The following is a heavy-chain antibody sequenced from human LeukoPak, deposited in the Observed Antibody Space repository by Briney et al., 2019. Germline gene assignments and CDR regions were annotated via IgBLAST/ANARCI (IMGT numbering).Heavy chain of an antibody. Sequence: EPGGSLRLSCAASGFTFTNYAMSWVRQAPGKGLEWVSDISGSGDFTYYADSVKGRFTISRDKSKNTLYLQMNSLRAEDTAVYYCAKEGARDGYNYPDYWGQGTLVTVP. J-gene: IGHJ4*02. D-gene: IGHD5-24*01. CDR1: GFTFTNYA. CDR2: ISGSGDFT. CDR3: AKEGARDGYNYPDY. V-gene: IGHV3-23*01.